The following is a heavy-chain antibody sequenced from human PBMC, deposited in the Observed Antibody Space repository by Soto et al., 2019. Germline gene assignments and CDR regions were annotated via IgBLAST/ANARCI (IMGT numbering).Heavy chain of an antibody. CDR1: GGSISRSSYY. Sequence: QLQLQESGPGLVKPSETLSLTCTVSGGSISRSSYYWGWIRQPPGKGLEWIGSIFYSGSTYYNPYLTSLVTTSVDTSKNHFSLRLSSVTAADTTVYYCARHGFDSRGWYYGHFDYWGQGTLVAVSS. V-gene: IGHV4-39*01. D-gene: IGHD6-19*01. CDR3: ARHGFDSRGWYYGHFDY. CDR2: IFYSGST. J-gene: IGHJ4*02.